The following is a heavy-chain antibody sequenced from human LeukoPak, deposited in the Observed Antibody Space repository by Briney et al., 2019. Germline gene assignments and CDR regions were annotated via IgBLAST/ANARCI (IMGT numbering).Heavy chain of an antibody. D-gene: IGHD2-2*01. Sequence: PGGSLRLSCAASGFTFSSYAMSWVRQAPGKGLEWVSAISGSGGSTYYADSVKGRFTISRDNSKNTLYLQMNSLRAEDTAVYYCAKAGVVPAAMSPAGYFDYWGQGTLVTVSS. CDR1: GFTFSSYA. CDR3: AKAGVVPAAMSPAGYFDY. V-gene: IGHV3-23*01. CDR2: ISGSGGST. J-gene: IGHJ4*02.